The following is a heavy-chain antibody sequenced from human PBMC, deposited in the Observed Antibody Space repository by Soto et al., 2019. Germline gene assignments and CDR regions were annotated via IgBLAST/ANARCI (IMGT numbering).Heavy chain of an antibody. Sequence: QVQLQQWGAGLLKPSETLSLTCAVYGGSFSGYYWTWIRQPPGTGLEWIGEINHSGSTNYNLSLKSRVTISVDTSKNQFSLKLTSVTAADTAVYYWARDKITGLFDYWGQGTLVTVSS. CDR2: INHSGST. V-gene: IGHV4-34*01. D-gene: IGHD2-8*02. J-gene: IGHJ4*02. CDR1: GGSFSGYY. CDR3: ARDKITGLFDY.